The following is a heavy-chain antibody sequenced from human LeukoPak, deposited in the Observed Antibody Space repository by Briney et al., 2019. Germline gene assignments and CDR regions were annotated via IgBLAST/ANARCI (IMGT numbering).Heavy chain of an antibody. D-gene: IGHD4-17*01. J-gene: IGHJ4*02. V-gene: IGHV3-7*01. CDR1: EITFSSYW. CDR2: IKQDGSEK. Sequence: GGSLRLSCAASEITFSSYWMDWVRQAPGKGLEWVANIKQDGSEKYYVDSVKGRFTISRDNAKNSLYLQMNSLRVEDTAVYYCARDKYGAYFDSWGQGTLVTVSS. CDR3: ARDKYGAYFDS.